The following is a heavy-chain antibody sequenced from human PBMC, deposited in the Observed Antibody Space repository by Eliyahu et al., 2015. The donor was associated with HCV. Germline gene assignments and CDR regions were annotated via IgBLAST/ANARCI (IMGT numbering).Heavy chain of an antibody. J-gene: IGHJ2*01. V-gene: IGHV4-39*01. CDR1: GGSISSSNYY. D-gene: IGHD3-22*01. CDR2: LYYSGST. CDR3: ARTYYYDSSGYYYGWYFDL. Sequence: QLQLQESGPGLVKPSETLSLTCTVSGGSISSSNYYWGWIRQPPGKGLEWIGSLYYSGSTSYDPSLKSRVTISVDTSKNQFSLKLSSVTTADTAVYYCARTYYYDSSGYYYGWYFDLWGRGTLVTVSS.